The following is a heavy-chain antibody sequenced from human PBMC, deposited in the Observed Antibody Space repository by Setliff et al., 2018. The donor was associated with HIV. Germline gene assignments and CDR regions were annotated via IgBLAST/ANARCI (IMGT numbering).Heavy chain of an antibody. Sequence: SVKISCKTSGGSFRTSVISWVRQAPGQGLEWVGGILPFLGMGDFAQKFQGRVTITADESTSIAYMELSSLRSDDTAIYYCAAGQHSYSYLGYYYSGVDVWGQVTTVTVAS. CDR3: AAGQHSYSYLGYYYSGVDV. J-gene: IGHJ6*02. CDR2: ILPFLGMG. D-gene: IGHD3-10*01. CDR1: GGSFRTSV. V-gene: IGHV1-69*10.